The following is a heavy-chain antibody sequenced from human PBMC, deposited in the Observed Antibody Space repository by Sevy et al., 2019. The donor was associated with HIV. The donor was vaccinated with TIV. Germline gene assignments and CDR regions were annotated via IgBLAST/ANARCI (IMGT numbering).Heavy chain of an antibody. V-gene: IGHV3-49*04. CDR2: LKSDVYGGTV. CDR1: GFTFGDYC. J-gene: IGHJ4*02. CDR3: TRWKAAQSIFDY. D-gene: IGHD6-13*01. Sequence: GGSLRLSCTASGFTFGDYCMSWVRQAPGKGLEWVAFLKSDVYGGTVDHAASVRGRFVISRDDSKTIAHLQMNDLKTVDTGVYYCTRWKAAQSIFDYWGQGALVTVSS.